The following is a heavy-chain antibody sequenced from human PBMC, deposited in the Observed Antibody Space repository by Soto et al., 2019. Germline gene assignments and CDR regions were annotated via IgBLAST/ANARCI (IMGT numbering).Heavy chain of an antibody. CDR2: IYYSGST. CDR1: GVSISSYY. V-gene: IGHV4-59*08. D-gene: IGHD2-15*01. J-gene: IGHJ5*02. CDR3: ARTTTYCSGGSSCYQIYWLER. Sequence: SETLSLTCTVSGVSISSYYWSWIRQPPGKGLEWIGYIYYSGSTNYNPSLKSRVTISVDTSKNQFSLKLSSVTAADTAVYYCARTTTYCSGGSSCYQIYWLERWGQGTLVTVPS.